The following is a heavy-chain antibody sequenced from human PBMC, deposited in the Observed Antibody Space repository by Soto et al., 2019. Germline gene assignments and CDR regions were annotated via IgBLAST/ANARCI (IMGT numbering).Heavy chain of an antibody. CDR3: VRGAAAAFEI. V-gene: IGHV3-7*01. Sequence: GGCLRLSCAASGVSFSSYWMNWVRQAPGKGLEWVANINRDGSEKYYGDSVKGRFTISKDNAKNSLCLQMNSLRAEDTAVYYCVRGAAAAFEIWGQGTMVTVSS. CDR2: INRDGSEK. J-gene: IGHJ3*02. CDR1: GVSFSSYW. D-gene: IGHD6-13*01.